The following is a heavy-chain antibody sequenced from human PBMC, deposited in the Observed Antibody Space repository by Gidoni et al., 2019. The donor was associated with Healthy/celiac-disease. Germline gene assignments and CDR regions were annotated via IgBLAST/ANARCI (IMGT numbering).Heavy chain of an antibody. J-gene: IGHJ4*02. V-gene: IGHV3-21*01. Sequence: EVQLVESGGGLVKPGGSLRLSCAASGFTFSSYSMNWIRQAPGKGLEWVSSISSSSSYIYYADSVKGRFTISRDNAKNSLYLQMNSLRAEDTAVYYCARDYRRRGGDLAQNRGDYWGQGTLVTVSS. D-gene: IGHD2-21*02. CDR1: GFTFSSYS. CDR3: ARDYRRRGGDLAQNRGDY. CDR2: ISSSSSYI.